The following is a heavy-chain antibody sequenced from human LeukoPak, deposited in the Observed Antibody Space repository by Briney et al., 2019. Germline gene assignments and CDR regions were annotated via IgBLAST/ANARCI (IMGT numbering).Heavy chain of an antibody. CDR3: AREPEGESFDY. D-gene: IGHD3-16*01. Sequence: SVKVSCKASGGTFSSYAISWVRQAPGQGLEWMGRIIPIFGIANYAQKFQGRVTITADKSTSTAYMQLSSLRSEDTAVYYCAREPEGESFDYWGQGTLVTVSS. CDR2: IIPIFGIA. J-gene: IGHJ4*02. V-gene: IGHV1-69*04. CDR1: GGTFSSYA.